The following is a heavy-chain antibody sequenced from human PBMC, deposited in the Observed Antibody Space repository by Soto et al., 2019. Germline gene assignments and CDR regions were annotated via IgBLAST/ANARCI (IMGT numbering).Heavy chain of an antibody. J-gene: IGHJ6*02. Sequence: SETLSLTCTVSGASISSYYWTWIRQPPGKGLEWIGYISDSGSTNYNPSLQSRVTISVDTSKNQFSLKMRSVTAADTAIYYCARDSDAGTGYYGYHASDVWGQRTTVTVSS. CDR2: ISDSGST. CDR1: GASISSYY. D-gene: IGHD3-22*01. V-gene: IGHV4-59*01. CDR3: ARDSDAGTGYYGYHASDV.